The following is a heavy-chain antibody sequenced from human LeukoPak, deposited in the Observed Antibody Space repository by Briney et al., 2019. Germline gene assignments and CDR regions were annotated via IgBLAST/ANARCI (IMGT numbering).Heavy chain of an antibody. CDR1: GYSISSGYY. CDR2: ISYSGST. Sequence: SETLSLTCTVSGYSISSGYYWSWIRQPPGKGLEWIGYISYSGSTNYNPSLKSRVTISVDTSKNQFSLKLSSMTAADTAVYYCACGSGSYSYYYYMDVWGKGTTVTISS. CDR3: ACGSGSYSYYYYMDV. D-gene: IGHD3-10*01. J-gene: IGHJ6*03. V-gene: IGHV4-61*01.